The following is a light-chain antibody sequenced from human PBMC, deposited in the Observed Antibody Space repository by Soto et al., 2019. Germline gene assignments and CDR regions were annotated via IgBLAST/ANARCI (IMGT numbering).Light chain of an antibody. Sequence: DIQMTQSPSSLSASVVDRVTITCQASQDIKKNVNWYQQKPGKVPKVLIYDASTLETGVPSRFSGSGSETEFTLTISSLQSEDIATYFCQQFHDLPITCGQGTRREIK. CDR1: QDIKKN. V-gene: IGKV1-33*01. CDR3: QQFHDLPIT. J-gene: IGKJ5*01. CDR2: DAS.